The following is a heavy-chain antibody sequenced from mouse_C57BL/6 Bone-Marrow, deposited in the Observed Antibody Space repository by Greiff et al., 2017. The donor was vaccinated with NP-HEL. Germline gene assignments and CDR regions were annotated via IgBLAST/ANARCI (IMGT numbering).Heavy chain of an antibody. J-gene: IGHJ2*01. V-gene: IGHV1-54*01. CDR2: INPGSGGT. CDR3: ACSYLIHFDY. Sequence: QVQLKQSGAELVRPGTSVKVSCKASGYAFTNYLIEWVKQRPGQGLEWIGVINPGSGGTNYNEKLKGKATLTADKSASTAYMQLSSLTSEDSAVYFCACSYLIHFDYGGRGTTLTVTS. CDR1: GYAFTNYL. D-gene: IGHD5-1-1*01.